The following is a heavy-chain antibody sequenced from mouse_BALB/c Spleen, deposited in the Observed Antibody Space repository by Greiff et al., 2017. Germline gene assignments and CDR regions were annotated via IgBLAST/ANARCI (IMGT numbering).Heavy chain of an antibody. D-gene: IGHD2-10*02. Sequence: QVHVKQSGAELARPGASVKLSCKASGYTFTSYWMQWVKQRPGQGLEWIGAIYPGDGDTRYTQKFKGKATLTADKSSSTAYMQLSSLASEDSAVYYCARSYGNYGMDYWGQGTSVTVSS. CDR2: IYPGDGDT. CDR3: ARSYGNYGMDY. J-gene: IGHJ4*01. V-gene: IGHV1-87*01. CDR1: GYTFTSYW.